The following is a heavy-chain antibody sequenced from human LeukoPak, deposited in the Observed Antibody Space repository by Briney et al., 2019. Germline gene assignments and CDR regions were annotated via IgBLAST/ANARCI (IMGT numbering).Heavy chain of an antibody. D-gene: IGHD3-10*01. CDR1: GFTFSSYE. Sequence: GGSLRLSCAASGFTFSSYEMRWVRQAPGKGLEWFSYLSTSGSTTYYAGSVKGRFTISRDNAKNSLYLQMNSLRVEDTAVYYCARASYYFDYWGQGTLVTVSS. V-gene: IGHV3-48*03. CDR3: ARASYYFDY. CDR2: LSTSGSTT. J-gene: IGHJ4*02.